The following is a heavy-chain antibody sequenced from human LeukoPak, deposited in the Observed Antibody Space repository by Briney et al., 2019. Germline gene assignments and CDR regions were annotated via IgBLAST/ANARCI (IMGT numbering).Heavy chain of an antibody. J-gene: IGHJ4*02. CDR2: IYPGDSDT. D-gene: IGHD3-3*01. CDR1: GYSFTSYW. CDR3: ARLAQYYDFWSGYSGTGDYYFDY. Sequence: GESLKISCKGSGYSFTSYWIGWVRQMPRKGLEWMGIIYPGDSDTRYSPSFQGQVTISADKSISTAYLQWSSLKASDTAMYYCARLAQYYDFWSGYSGTGDYYFDYWGQGTLVTVSS. V-gene: IGHV5-51*01.